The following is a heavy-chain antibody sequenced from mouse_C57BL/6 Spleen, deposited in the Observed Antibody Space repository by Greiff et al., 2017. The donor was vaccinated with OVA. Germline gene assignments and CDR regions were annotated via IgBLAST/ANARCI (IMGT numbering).Heavy chain of an antibody. D-gene: IGHD2-4*01. Sequence: QVQLQQSGAELVKPGASVKISCKASGYAFSSYWMNWVKQRPGKGLEWIGQIYPGDGDTNYNGKFKGKATLTADKSSSTAYLQLSSLTSADSAVYFCASHYDYDVTFDYWGQGTTLTVSS. V-gene: IGHV1-80*01. CDR1: GYAFSSYW. CDR3: ASHYDYDVTFDY. CDR2: IYPGDGDT. J-gene: IGHJ2*01.